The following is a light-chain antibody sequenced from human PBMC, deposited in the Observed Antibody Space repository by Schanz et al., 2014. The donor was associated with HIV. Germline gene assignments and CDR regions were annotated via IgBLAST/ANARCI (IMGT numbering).Light chain of an antibody. Sequence: QSVLTQPPSVSGAPGQRVTISCTGSRSNIGAGYDVHWYQQLPGTAPKLLIYGNSNRPSGVPDRFSGSKSGTSASLAITGLQAEDEADYYCAAWDDSLSGYVFGTGTKLTVL. J-gene: IGLJ1*01. CDR3: AAWDDSLSGYV. CDR2: GNS. V-gene: IGLV1-40*01. CDR1: RSNIGAGYD.